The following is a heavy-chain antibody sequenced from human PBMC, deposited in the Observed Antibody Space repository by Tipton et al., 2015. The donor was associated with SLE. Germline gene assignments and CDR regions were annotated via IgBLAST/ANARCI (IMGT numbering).Heavy chain of an antibody. D-gene: IGHD4-17*01. Sequence: TLSLTCAFSGYSISSGYYWGWIRQPPGKGLEWIGRIYHSGSTYYNPSLQSRVTISVDTSKNQFSLKLSSVTAADTAVYYCARDGGDYGYWGQGTLVTVSS. V-gene: IGHV4-38-2*02. CDR3: ARDGGDYGY. CDR2: IYHSGST. CDR1: GYSISSGYY. J-gene: IGHJ4*02.